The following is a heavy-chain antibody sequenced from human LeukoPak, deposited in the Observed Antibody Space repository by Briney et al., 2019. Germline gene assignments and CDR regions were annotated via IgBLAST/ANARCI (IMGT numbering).Heavy chain of an antibody. CDR3: ARDQATSGGGLDS. J-gene: IGHJ4*02. D-gene: IGHD3-16*01. CDR2: IYTGGTT. CDR1: GFTVSGTH. Sequence: GGSLRLSCAASGFTVSGTHMSWVRQAPGKGLEWVSAIYTGGTTYYSGSVEGRFTISRDKSKNTLYPQMDSLRVEDTAVYYCARDQATSGGGLDSWGQGTLVTVSS. V-gene: IGHV3-53*01.